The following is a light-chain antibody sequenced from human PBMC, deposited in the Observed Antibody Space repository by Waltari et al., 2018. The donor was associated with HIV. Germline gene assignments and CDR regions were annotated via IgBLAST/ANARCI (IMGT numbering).Light chain of an antibody. V-gene: IGLV2-23*02. CDR1: TSLIATSNL. Sequence: QSALPQPSSVSGPPGHSIPISCTEPTSLIATSNLVPWYQHHTANAPKPLIFEATKRPSGVSNRFSGSKSGNTASLTISDLQAEDEADYYCCSYASSGTLVVFGGGTRVTVL. CDR2: EAT. J-gene: IGLJ2*01. CDR3: CSYASSGTLVV.